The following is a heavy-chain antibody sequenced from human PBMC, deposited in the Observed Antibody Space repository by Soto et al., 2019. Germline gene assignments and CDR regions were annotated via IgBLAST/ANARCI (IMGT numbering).Heavy chain of an antibody. J-gene: IGHJ4*02. Sequence: GGSLRLSCAASGFTFSSYDMSWVRQAPGKGLEWVSTISVSGGSKYYADSVKGRFSLSRDNSKNTLYLQMNSLRAEDTAVYYCAKSASTGSFSSYYFDYWGQGTLVTVSS. CDR2: ISVSGGSK. D-gene: IGHD1-26*01. CDR3: AKSASTGSFSSYYFDY. V-gene: IGHV3-23*01. CDR1: GFTFSSYD.